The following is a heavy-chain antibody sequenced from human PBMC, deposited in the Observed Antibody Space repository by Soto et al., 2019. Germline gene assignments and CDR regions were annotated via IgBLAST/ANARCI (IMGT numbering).Heavy chain of an antibody. V-gene: IGHV1-2*04. CDR2: INTNSGGT. D-gene: IGHD3-10*01. Sequence: ASVKVSCKASGYTFTSYAMHWVRQAPGQGLEWMGWINTNSGGTKYAQKFQGWVTMTRDTSISTAYMELSRLRSDDTAVYYCARDRGSYGAFDIWGQGTMVTVSS. CDR1: GYTFTSYA. CDR3: ARDRGSYGAFDI. J-gene: IGHJ3*02.